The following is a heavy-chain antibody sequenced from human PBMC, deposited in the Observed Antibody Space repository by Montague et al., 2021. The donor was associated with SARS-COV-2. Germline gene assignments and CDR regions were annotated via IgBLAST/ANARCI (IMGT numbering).Heavy chain of an antibody. Sequence: YAISGDSVSRNTAFWNWVRQSPSRGLEFLGRTYYRSKWQNDYAVSVRSRITINPDTSKNQLSLHLNSVTPEDTAVYYCSRGTLRFGMDVWGQGTTVTVSS. CDR1: GDSVSRNTAF. CDR2: TYYRSKWQN. J-gene: IGHJ6*02. D-gene: IGHD4-17*01. V-gene: IGHV6-1*01. CDR3: SRGTLRFGMDV.